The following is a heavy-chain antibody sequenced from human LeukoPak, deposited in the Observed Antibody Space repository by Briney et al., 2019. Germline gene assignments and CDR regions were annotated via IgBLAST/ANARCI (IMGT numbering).Heavy chain of an antibody. CDR3: ARDGRGLGFYYYYMDV. V-gene: IGHV4-59*01. CDR1: GGSISSYY. J-gene: IGHJ6*03. Sequence: SETLSLTCAVAGGSISSYYWSWIRQPPGKGLEWIGYIYYSGSTNYNPSLKSRVTISVDTSKNQFSLKLSSVTAADTAVYYCARDGRGLGFYYYYMDVWGKGTTVTVSS. CDR2: IYYSGST.